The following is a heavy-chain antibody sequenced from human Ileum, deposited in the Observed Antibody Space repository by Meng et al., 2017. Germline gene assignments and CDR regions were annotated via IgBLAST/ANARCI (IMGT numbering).Heavy chain of an antibody. D-gene: IGHD5-24*01. CDR3: VREATWAIFDY. J-gene: IGHJ4*02. CDR1: GFTFSTYA. CDR2: ISGDAKDT. Sequence: EVQLWGSGGDLEQPGGSLRFSCAASGFTFSTYAMSWFRQAPGKGPEWVSAISGDAKDTYYADSVKGRFTVSRDNFKNTVSLQMNSLRVEDAAIYYCVREATWAIFDYWGQGSLVTVSS. V-gene: IGHV3-23*01.